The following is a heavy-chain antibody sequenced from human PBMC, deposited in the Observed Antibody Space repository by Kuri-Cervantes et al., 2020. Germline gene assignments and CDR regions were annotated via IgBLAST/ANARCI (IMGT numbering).Heavy chain of an antibody. Sequence: GESLKISCAASGFTFSSYAMHWVRQAPGKGLEWVAFIRYDGSNKYYADSVKGRFTISRDNSKNTLYLQMNSLRPEDTAVYYCARDYYDAVGFSDILDYWGQGTSVTVSS. J-gene: IGHJ4*02. CDR2: IRYDGSNK. CDR3: ARDYYDAVGFSDILDY. V-gene: IGHV3-30*02. D-gene: IGHD3-22*01. CDR1: GFTFSSYA.